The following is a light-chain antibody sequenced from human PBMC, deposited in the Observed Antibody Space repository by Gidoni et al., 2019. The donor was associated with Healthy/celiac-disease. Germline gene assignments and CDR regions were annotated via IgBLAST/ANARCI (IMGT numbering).Light chain of an antibody. V-gene: IGLV2-14*03. CDR1: SSDVGGYNY. CDR3: SSYTSSSTPYV. CDR2: DVS. J-gene: IGLJ1*01. Sequence: SDRTQPASVSGSPGQAITISCTGTSSDVGGYNYVTWYQQHPGKAPKLIIYDVSNRPSGVSNRVSGSNSGNTASLTISGLQAEDEADYYCSSYTSSSTPYVFGTGTKVTVL.